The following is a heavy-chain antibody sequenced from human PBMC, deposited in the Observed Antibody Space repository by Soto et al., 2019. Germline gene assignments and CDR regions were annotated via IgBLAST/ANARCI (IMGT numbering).Heavy chain of an antibody. CDR1: GGTFSSYA. D-gene: IGHD2-15*01. J-gene: IGHJ4*02. CDR3: ARAQVAANNFGY. V-gene: IGHV1-69*13. CDR2: IIPIFGTA. Sequence: GASVKVSCKASGGTFSSYAISWVRQAPGQGLEWMGGIIPIFGTANYAQKFQGRVTITADESTSTAYMELSSLRSEDTAVYYCARAQVAANNFGYWGQGNLVTVSS.